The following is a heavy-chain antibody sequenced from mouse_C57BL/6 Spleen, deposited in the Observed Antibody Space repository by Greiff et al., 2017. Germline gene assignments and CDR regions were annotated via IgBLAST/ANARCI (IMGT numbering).Heavy chain of an antibody. Sequence: QVQLKESGPGLVAPSQSLSITCTASGFSLTSYGVDWVRQPPGQGLEWLGVIGGGGSTNYNSALMSRLSISKDNSYSQVFLKMSSLQTDDTAVYYCARRDDYVFAYWGQGTLVTVSA. V-gene: IGHV2-9*01. D-gene: IGHD2-4*01. CDR3: ARRDDYVFAY. CDR1: GFSLTSYG. J-gene: IGHJ3*01. CDR2: IGGGGST.